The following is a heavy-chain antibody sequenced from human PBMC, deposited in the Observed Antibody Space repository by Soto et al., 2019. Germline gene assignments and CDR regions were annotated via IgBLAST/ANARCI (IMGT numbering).Heavy chain of an antibody. Sequence: SQTLSLTCAISGDSVSSNSAAWNWIRQSPSRGLEWLGRTYYRSKWYNDYAVSVKSRITTNPDTSKNQFSLQLNSVTPEDTAVYYCARDVRDDYGDYKDAFDIWGQGTMVTVSS. J-gene: IGHJ3*02. CDR2: TYYRSKWYN. CDR1: GDSVSSNSAA. CDR3: ARDVRDDYGDYKDAFDI. V-gene: IGHV6-1*01. D-gene: IGHD4-17*01.